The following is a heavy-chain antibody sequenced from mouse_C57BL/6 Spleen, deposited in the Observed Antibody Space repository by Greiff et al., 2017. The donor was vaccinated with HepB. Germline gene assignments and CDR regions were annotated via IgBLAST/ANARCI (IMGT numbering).Heavy chain of an antibody. D-gene: IGHD1-1*01. Sequence: EVQLQQSGAELVRPGASVKLSCTASGFNIKDYYMHWVKQRPEQGLEWIGRIDPEDGDTEYAPKFQGKATMTADTSSNTAYLQLSSLTSEDTAVYYCTTWYGTHYYAMDYWGQGTSVTVSS. CDR1: GFNIKDYY. CDR2: IDPEDGDT. CDR3: TTWYGTHYYAMDY. V-gene: IGHV14-1*01. J-gene: IGHJ4*01.